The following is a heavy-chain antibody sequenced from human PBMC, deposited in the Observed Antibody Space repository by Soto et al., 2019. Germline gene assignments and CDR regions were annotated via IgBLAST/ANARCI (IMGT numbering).Heavy chain of an antibody. Sequence: ASVKVSCKASGFTFTSSAVQWVRQARGQRLEWIGWIVVGSGNTNYAQKFQERVTITRDMSTSTAYMELSSLRSEDTAVYYCAADRYDFWSGYPADYYYYMDVWGKGTTVTVSS. CDR2: IVVGSGNT. J-gene: IGHJ6*03. CDR3: AADRYDFWSGYPADYYYYMDV. V-gene: IGHV1-58*01. CDR1: GFTFTSSA. D-gene: IGHD3-3*01.